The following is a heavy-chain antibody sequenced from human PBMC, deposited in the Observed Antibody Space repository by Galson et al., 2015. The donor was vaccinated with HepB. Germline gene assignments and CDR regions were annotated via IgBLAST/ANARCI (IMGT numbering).Heavy chain of an antibody. D-gene: IGHD5-18*01. CDR1: GFTFSSYS. V-gene: IGHV3-48*02. CDR2: ISSSSSTI. CDR3: ARDMRYSYGFYYGMDV. Sequence: SLRLSCAASGFTFSSYSTNWVRQAPGKGLEWVSYISSSSSTIYYADSVKGRFTISRDNAKNSLYLQMNSLRDEDTAVYYCARDMRYSYGFYYGMDVWGQGTTVTVSS. J-gene: IGHJ6*02.